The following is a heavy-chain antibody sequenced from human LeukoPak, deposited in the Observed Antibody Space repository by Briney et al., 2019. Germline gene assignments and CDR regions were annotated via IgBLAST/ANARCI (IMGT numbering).Heavy chain of an antibody. CDR3: ARAPTGQIDY. D-gene: IGHD3-9*01. CDR1: GFTFSDYY. Sequence: GGSLRLSCTASGFTFSDYYMTWIRQAPGKGLEWVSYISGIGSPSYADSVTGRFTISRDNAKNSLYLQMSSLRAEDTAVYYCARAPTGQIDYWGQGTLVTVSP. V-gene: IGHV3-11*01. CDR2: ISGIGSP. J-gene: IGHJ4*02.